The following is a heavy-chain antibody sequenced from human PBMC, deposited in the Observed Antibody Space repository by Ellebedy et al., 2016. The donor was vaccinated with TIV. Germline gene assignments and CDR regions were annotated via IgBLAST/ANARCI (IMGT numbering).Heavy chain of an antibody. CDR1: GFTFSNYP. CDR2: IAYDGRDE. V-gene: IGHV3-30*11. Sequence: SLKISCAASGFTFSNYPLHWVRQAPGKGLEWVAVIAYDGRDEYYADSVKGRFTISRDNSKNTLYLQMISLRAEDTAVYFCARDDYYGSGTDYWGQGTLVTVSS. D-gene: IGHD3-10*01. J-gene: IGHJ4*02. CDR3: ARDDYYGSGTDY.